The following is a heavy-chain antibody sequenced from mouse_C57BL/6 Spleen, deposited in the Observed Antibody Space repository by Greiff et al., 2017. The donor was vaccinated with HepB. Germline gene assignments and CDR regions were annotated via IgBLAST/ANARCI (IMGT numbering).Heavy chain of an antibody. CDR2: IYPGSGST. CDR3: ARGYYGRSYSYYFDD. J-gene: IGHJ2*01. Sequence: QVQLQQPGAELVKPGASVKMSCKASGYTFTSYWITWVKQRPGQGLEWIGDIYPGSGSTNYNEKFKSKATLTVDTSSSTAYMQLRCLTSEDSAVYYCARGYYGRSYSYYFDDWGQGTTLTVSS. CDR1: GYTFTSYW. D-gene: IGHD1-1*01. V-gene: IGHV1-55*01.